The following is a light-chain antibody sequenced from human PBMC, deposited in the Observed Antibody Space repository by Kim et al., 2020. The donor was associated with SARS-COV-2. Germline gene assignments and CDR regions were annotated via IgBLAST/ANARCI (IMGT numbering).Light chain of an antibody. Sequence: LSASVGDRVTITCRASQSMSSYVNWYQHTPGKAPKVLIYAASTLQSGVPSRFSGTRSGPDFTLTISSLQPEDFATYYCEQSYSIYNFGQGTKLEI. CDR1: QSMSSY. V-gene: IGKV1-39*01. J-gene: IGKJ2*01. CDR3: EQSYSIYN. CDR2: AAS.